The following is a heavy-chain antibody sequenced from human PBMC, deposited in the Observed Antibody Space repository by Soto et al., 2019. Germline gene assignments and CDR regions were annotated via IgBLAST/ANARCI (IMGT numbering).Heavy chain of an antibody. V-gene: IGHV3-48*02. CDR3: ARAGTWGLDG. J-gene: IGHJ6*02. CDR1: GFTFSLYS. Sequence: EVQLVESGGGLVQPGGSLRLSCAASGFTFSLYSMSWVGQAPGKGLEWVSYISRSSTGIHYADSVKGRFTISRDDATNSMPLPIDSLWDGDTAVYFCARAGTWGLDGWGQGTKGSIS. D-gene: IGHD6-19*01. CDR2: ISRSSTGI.